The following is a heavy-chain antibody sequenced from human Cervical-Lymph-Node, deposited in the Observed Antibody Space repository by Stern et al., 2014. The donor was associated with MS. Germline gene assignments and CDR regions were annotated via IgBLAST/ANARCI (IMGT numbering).Heavy chain of an antibody. D-gene: IGHD2-15*01. CDR3: AVRYCSGGRCYSVPDV. Sequence: QVQLVQSGSEMKKPEASVKVSCKASEYTHKNYLIHWVRQAPGQRPDWMGVINPSGATNYAQKVQDRVTMTTDASTSPFYMELSRLRSEDTAVYYCAVRYCSGGRCYSVPDVWGQGTTVIVSS. CDR2: INPSGAT. CDR1: EYTHKNYL. V-gene: IGHV1-46*02. J-gene: IGHJ6*02.